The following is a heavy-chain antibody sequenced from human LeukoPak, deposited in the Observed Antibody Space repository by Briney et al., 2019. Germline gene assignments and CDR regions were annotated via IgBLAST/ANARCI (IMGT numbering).Heavy chain of an antibody. CDR3: TRSLSGYDYSPDY. V-gene: IGHV3-74*03. Sequence: PGGSLRLSCAASGFTFSSYWMHWVRQAPGKGLVWVSRINSDGSSTAYADSVKGRFTISRDNAKNTLYLQMNSLRAEDTAVYYCTRSLSGYDYSPDYWGQGILVTVSS. D-gene: IGHD6-25*01. CDR1: GFTFSSYW. J-gene: IGHJ4*02. CDR2: INSDGSST.